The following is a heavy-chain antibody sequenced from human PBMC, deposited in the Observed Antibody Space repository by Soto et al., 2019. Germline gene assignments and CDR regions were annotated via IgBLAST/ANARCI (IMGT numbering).Heavy chain of an antibody. J-gene: IGHJ4*02. V-gene: IGHV1-46*01. CDR3: ATSVNSAVAFDY. CDR1: GYTFTHYY. D-gene: IGHD5-18*01. CDR2: INPNGGIT. Sequence: ASVKVSCKASGYTFTHYYIHWVRQAPGQGLEWMGIINPNGGITTYAQKFRAGFSMTRDTSTSTVYLELSSLRSEDSAVYYCATSVNSAVAFDYWGQGTLVTVS.